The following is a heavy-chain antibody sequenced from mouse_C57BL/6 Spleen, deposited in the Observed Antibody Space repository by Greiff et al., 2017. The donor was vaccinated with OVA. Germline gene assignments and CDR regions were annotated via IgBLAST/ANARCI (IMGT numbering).Heavy chain of an antibody. CDR1: GFNIKDDY. CDR3: TTRVYYDYDDPAMDY. D-gene: IGHD2-4*01. CDR2: IDPENGDT. Sequence: VQLQQSGAELVRPGASVKLSCTASGFNIKDDYMHWVKQRPEQGLEWIGWIDPENGDTEYASKFQGKATITADTSSNTAYLQLSSLTSEDTAVYYCTTRVYYDYDDPAMDYWGQGTSVTVSS. V-gene: IGHV14-4*01. J-gene: IGHJ4*01.